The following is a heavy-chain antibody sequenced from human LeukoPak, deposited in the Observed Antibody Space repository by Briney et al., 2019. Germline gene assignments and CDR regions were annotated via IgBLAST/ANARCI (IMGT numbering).Heavy chain of an antibody. CDR2: ISSTSIYK. J-gene: IGHJ4*02. CDR3: ARVRYCSSTSCRGPFDY. V-gene: IGHV3-21*01. Sequence: GGSLRLSCAASGFTFSSYSMNWVRQAPGKGLEWVSSISSTSIYKYYADSVKGRFTISRDNAKNSLYLQTNSLRDEDTAVYYCARVRYCSSTSCRGPFDYWGQGTLVTVSS. CDR1: GFTFSSYS. D-gene: IGHD2-2*01.